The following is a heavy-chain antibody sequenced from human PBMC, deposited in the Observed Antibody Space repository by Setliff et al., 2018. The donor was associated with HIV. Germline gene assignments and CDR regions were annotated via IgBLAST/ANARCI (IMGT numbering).Heavy chain of an antibody. CDR2: IIPIFGTA. CDR3: ARPSSPDCGGDCYPDAFDI. Sequence: PVKVSCKASGGTFSSYAISWVRQAPGQGLEWMGGIIPIFGTANYAQKFQGRVTITADESTSTAYMELSSLRSEDTAVYYCARPSSPDCGGDCYPDAFDIWGQGTMVTVSS. D-gene: IGHD2-21*01. J-gene: IGHJ3*02. CDR1: GGTFSSYA. V-gene: IGHV1-69*13.